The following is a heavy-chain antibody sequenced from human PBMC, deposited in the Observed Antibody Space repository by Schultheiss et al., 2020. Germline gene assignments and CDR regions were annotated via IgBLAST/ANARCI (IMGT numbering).Heavy chain of an antibody. Sequence: GGSLRLSCAASGFTFSSYWMSWVRQAPGKGLEWVANIKQDGSEKYYVDSVKGRFTISRDNAKNSLYLQMNSLRAEDTAVYYCARDLRYFDWGTFNWFDPWGQGTLVTVSS. V-gene: IGHV3-7*01. D-gene: IGHD3-9*01. CDR3: ARDLRYFDWGTFNWFDP. J-gene: IGHJ5*02. CDR2: IKQDGSEK. CDR1: GFTFSSYW.